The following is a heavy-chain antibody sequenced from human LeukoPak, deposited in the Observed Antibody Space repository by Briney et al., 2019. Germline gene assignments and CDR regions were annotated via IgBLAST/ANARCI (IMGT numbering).Heavy chain of an antibody. CDR3: ARIVPFYWYFDL. CDR2: IYTSGST. Sequence: SSQTLSLXCTVSGGSISSGSYYWIWIRQPAGKGLEWIGRIYTSGSTNYNPSLKSRVTISVDTSKNQFSLKLSSVTAADTAVYFCARIVPFYWYFDLWGRGTLVTVSS. D-gene: IGHD3-22*01. CDR1: GGSISSGSYY. V-gene: IGHV4-61*02. J-gene: IGHJ2*01.